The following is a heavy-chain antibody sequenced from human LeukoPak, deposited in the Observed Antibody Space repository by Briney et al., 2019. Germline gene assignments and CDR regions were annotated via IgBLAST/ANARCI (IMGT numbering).Heavy chain of an antibody. CDR2: IYYSGST. J-gene: IGHJ4*02. V-gene: IGHV4-34*01. CDR3: ARIDSYGSY. Sequence: PSETLSLTCAVYGGSFSGYYWSWIRQPPGKGLEWIGSIYYSGSTNYNPSLKSRVTISVDKSKNQFSLKLSSVTAADTAVYYCARIDSYGSYWGQGTLVTVSS. CDR1: GGSFSGYY. D-gene: IGHD5-18*01.